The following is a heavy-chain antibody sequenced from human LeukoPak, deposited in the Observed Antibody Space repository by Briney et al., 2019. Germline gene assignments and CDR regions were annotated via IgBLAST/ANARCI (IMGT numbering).Heavy chain of an antibody. CDR1: GFTFTTYG. Sequence: GGSLRLSCVPSGFTFTTYGMHEGRQAPGKGLEWVAFVLFDGSNKYFADSVKGRITISRDNSKNTLYLELHSVRAEDTAVYYCTQKLLGVSDSPRFAHLDYWGQGTLVTVSS. J-gene: IGHJ4*02. CDR2: VLFDGSNK. CDR3: TQKLLGVSDSPRFAHLDY. D-gene: IGHD5/OR15-5a*01. V-gene: IGHV3-30*02.